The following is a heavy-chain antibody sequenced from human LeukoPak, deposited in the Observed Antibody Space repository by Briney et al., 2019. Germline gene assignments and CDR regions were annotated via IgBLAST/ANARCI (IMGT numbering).Heavy chain of an antibody. CDR2: INSEGSYT. CDR3: LRDLNWSLDQ. CDR1: GFIFSSSW. Sequence: GGSLRLSCAASGFIFSSSWMHWVRQAPGKGLVWVSSINSEGSYTSYADSVKGRFTISRDNAKNTLYLQMNSLRAEDTAVYYCLRDLNWSLDQWGQGTLVTVSS. D-gene: IGHD1-20*01. J-gene: IGHJ4*02. V-gene: IGHV3-74*01.